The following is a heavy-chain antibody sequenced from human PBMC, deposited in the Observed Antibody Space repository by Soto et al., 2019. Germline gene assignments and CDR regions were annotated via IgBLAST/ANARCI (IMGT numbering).Heavy chain of an antibody. V-gene: IGHV1-3*01. Sequence: ASVKVSCKASGYTFTSYAMHWVRQAPGQRLEWMGWINAGNGNTKYSQKFQGRVTITRDTSASTAYMELSSLRSEDTAVYYCAKYGTEGTYYYDSSGSELDYWGQGTLVTVSS. J-gene: IGHJ4*02. CDR1: GYTFTSYA. D-gene: IGHD3-22*01. CDR2: INAGNGNT. CDR3: AKYGTEGTYYYDSSGSELDY.